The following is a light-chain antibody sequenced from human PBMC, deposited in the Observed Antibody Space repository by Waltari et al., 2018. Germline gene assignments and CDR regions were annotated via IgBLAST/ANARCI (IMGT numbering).Light chain of an antibody. V-gene: IGLV4-69*02. J-gene: IGLJ2*01. CDR2: INSDGTH. Sequence: QLVLTQSPSASASLGASVKLTCTLISGHTHRAIAWLPQLPERGPRFLIMINSDGTHTKGDGIPDRFSGSRSGAERYHTSPALQSSNAAVYYSQTWGSDLDVVFGGGTRLTVL. CDR1: SGHTHRA. CDR3: QTWGSDLDVV.